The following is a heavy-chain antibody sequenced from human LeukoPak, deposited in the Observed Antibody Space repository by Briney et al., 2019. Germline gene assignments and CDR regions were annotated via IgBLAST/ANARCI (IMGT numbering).Heavy chain of an antibody. CDR1: GFTLSSYG. J-gene: IGHJ6*02. CDR2: ISYDGSNK. CDR3: AKDLDEFWSGSERGSNGGESYYYYDGMDV. D-gene: IGHD3-3*01. Sequence: GGSLRLSCAASGFTLSSYGMHWVRQAPGKGLEWVAVISYDGSNKYYADSVKGRFTISRDNSKNTLYLQMTSLRPEDTVVYYCAKDLDEFWSGSERGSNGGESYYYYDGMDVWGQGTTVTVSS. V-gene: IGHV3-30*18.